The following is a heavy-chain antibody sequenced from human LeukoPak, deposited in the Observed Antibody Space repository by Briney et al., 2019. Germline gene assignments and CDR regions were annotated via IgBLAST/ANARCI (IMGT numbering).Heavy chain of an antibody. CDR2: INPSGGST. V-gene: IGHV1-46*01. Sequence: ASVKVSCKASGYIFTSYFMHWVRQAPGQGLEWMGLINPSGGSTRYAQKFQGRVTMTRDMSTSTVCMELSSLRSEDTAVYYCARALPHRRLMDTTMEQHWFDPWGQGTLVTVSS. CDR1: GYIFTSYF. J-gene: IGHJ5*02. D-gene: IGHD5-18*01. CDR3: ARALPHRRLMDTTMEQHWFDP.